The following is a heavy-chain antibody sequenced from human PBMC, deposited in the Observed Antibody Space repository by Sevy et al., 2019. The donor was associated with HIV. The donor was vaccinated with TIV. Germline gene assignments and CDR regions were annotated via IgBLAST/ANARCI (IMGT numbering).Heavy chain of an antibody. CDR1: GYTFTSYG. CDR2: IRAYNGNT. D-gene: IGHD3-16*02. CDR3: ARDVDDYVWGSYPHNTQTYYYYGMDV. J-gene: IGHJ6*02. V-gene: IGHV1-18*01. Sequence: ASVKVSCKASGYTFTSYGISWVRQAPGQGLEWMGWIRAYNGNTNCAQKLQGRVTMTTDTSTSTAYMELRSLRSDDTAVFYCARDVDDYVWGSYPHNTQTYYYYGMDVWGQGTTVTVSS.